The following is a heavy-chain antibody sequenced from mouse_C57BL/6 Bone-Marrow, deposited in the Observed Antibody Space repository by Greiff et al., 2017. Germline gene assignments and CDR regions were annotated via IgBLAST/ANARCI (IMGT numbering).Heavy chain of an antibody. CDR2: IYPGDGDT. D-gene: IGHD1-2*01. J-gene: IGHJ4*01. Sequence: VMLVESGPELVKPGASVKISCKASGYAFSSSWMNWVKQRPGKGLEWIGRIYPGDGDTNYNGKFKGKATLTADKSSSTAYMQLSSLTSEDSAVYFCARYVFSSMDYWGQGTSVTVSS. CDR3: ARYVFSSMDY. V-gene: IGHV1-82*01. CDR1: GYAFSSSW.